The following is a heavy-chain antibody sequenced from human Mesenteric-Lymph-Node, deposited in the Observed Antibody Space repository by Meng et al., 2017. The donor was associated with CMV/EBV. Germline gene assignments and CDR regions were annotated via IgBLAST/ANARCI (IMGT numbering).Heavy chain of an antibody. CDR3: ARDLRVAAAGFYYYYYGMDV. CDR2: ISAYNGNT. CDR1: GYTFTSYY. J-gene: IGHJ6*02. Sequence: ASVKVSCKASGYTFTSYYMHWVRQAPGQGLEWMGWISAYNGNTNYAQKLQGRVTMTTDTSTSTAYMELRSLRSDDTAVYYCARDLRVAAAGFYYYYYGMDVWGQGTTVTVSS. V-gene: IGHV1-18*04. D-gene: IGHD6-13*01.